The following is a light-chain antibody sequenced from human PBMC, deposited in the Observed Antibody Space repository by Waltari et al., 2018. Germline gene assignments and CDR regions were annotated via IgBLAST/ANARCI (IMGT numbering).Light chain of an antibody. V-gene: IGKV3-15*01. CDR1: QSVGSG. CDR2: LTS. J-gene: IGKJ2*01. Sequence: EIVMTQSPATLSVSPGATAPLSCRASQSVGSGLAWYQQKPGQAPRLLIYLTSTRATGIPARFSGSGFGTEFTLTISSLQSEDFAVYYCQQYNSWPPCVFGQGTKLEIK. CDR3: QQYNSWPPCV.